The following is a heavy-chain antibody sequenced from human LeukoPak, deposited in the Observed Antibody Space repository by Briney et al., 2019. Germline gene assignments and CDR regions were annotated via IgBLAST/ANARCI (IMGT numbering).Heavy chain of an antibody. CDR2: INSDGSST. CDR3: ARVDLGTENFAY. CDR1: GFTFSSYW. J-gene: IGHJ4*02. V-gene: IGHV3-74*01. D-gene: IGHD1-14*01. Sequence: GGSLRLSCAASGFTFSSYWMHWVRQAPGKGLVWVSRINSDGSSTSYADSVKGRFTISRDNSKNTLYLEMNSLRAEDTAVYYCARVDLGTENFAYWGQGTLVTVSS.